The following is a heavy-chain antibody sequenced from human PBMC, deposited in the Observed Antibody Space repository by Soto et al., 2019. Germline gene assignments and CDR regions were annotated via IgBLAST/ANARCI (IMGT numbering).Heavy chain of an antibody. J-gene: IGHJ6*02. V-gene: IGHV1-69*01. CDR3: AAELGFGKLSVV. CDR2: IIPLFGTT. D-gene: IGHD7-27*01. Sequence: QVPVVQSGVEVRRPGSSVKVSGKASGDTFKNCVISWVRQAPGQGLEWMGGIIPLFGTTDCSQRFQGRLTMTTDESTPTAYMELRRLRSEYTATYYCAAELGFGKLSVVWGQGTTVIVSS. CDR1: GDTFKNCV.